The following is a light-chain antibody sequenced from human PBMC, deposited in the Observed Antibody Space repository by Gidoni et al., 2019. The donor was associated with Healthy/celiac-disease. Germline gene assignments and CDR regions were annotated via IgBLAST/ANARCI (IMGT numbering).Light chain of an antibody. V-gene: IGKV3-20*01. CDR3: QQYGSSPWT. CDR2: GAS. J-gene: IGKJ1*01. CDR1: QSVSSSY. Sequence: ILLTQSPGTLSLSPGERATLSCRASQSVSSSYLAWYQQKPGQAPRLLIYGASSRATGIPDRFSGSGSGTDFTLTISRLEPEDFAVYYCQQYGSSPWTFGQXTKVEIK.